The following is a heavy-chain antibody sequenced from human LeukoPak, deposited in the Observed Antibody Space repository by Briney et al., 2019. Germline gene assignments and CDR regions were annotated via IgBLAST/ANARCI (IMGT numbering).Heavy chain of an antibody. CDR1: GFPFSDHY. CDR3: ERTARLIDC. D-gene: IGHD3-3*01. CDR2: ISNTGTTT. J-gene: IGHJ4*02. V-gene: IGHV3-11*01. Sequence: GGPLRLSCAASGFPFSDHYMSWIRQAPGKGLEWVSYISNTGTTTMYGVSVQGRFTVSRDHANNLLFLQMNSLRAEDTAVYFCERTARLIDCWVQGTLVTVSS.